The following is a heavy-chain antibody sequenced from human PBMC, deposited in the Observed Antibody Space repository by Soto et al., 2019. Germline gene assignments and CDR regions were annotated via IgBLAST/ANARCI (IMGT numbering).Heavy chain of an antibody. CDR1: VGSFSGYY. D-gene: IGHD3-22*01. CDR2: INHSGST. J-gene: IGHJ3*02. V-gene: IGHV4-34*01. CDR3: ARGLYYYGSSGDAFDI. Sequence: SETLSLTCAVYVGSFSGYYWSWNRQPPGKGLEWIGEINHSGSTNYNPSLQSRVTISVDTSKNQFSLKLSSVTAADTAVYYCARGLYYYGSSGDAFDIWGQGTMVTVSS.